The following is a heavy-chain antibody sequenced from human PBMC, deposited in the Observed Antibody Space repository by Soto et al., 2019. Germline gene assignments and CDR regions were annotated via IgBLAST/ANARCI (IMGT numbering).Heavy chain of an antibody. D-gene: IGHD4-17*01. Sequence: GGSLRLSCAASGFTFSSYGMHWVRQAPGKGLEWVAVISYDGSNKYYADSVKGRFTISRDNSKNTLYLQMNSLRAEDTAVYYCAKDRYDCGDYEVDYWGQGTLVTV. J-gene: IGHJ4*02. CDR3: AKDRYDCGDYEVDY. CDR2: ISYDGSNK. V-gene: IGHV3-30*18. CDR1: GFTFSSYG.